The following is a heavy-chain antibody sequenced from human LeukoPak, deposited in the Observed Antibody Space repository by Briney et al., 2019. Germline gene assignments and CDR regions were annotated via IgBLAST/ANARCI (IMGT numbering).Heavy chain of an antibody. J-gene: IGHJ5*02. CDR2: IYTSSST. D-gene: IGHD6-6*01. Sequence: ASETLSLTCTVSGGSITSGSYYWRWIRQPAGKGLERIGRIYTSSSTNYNPSLKRRVTIAVDTSKNQFSLKLSSVTAAATAVYYCARDLGYSSSSGDWFDPWGQGTLVTVSS. CDR3: ARDLGYSSSSGDWFDP. CDR1: GGSITSGSYY. V-gene: IGHV4-61*02.